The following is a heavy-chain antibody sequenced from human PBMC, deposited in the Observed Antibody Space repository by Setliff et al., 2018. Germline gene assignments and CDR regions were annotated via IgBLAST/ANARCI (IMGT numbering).Heavy chain of an antibody. J-gene: IGHJ6*03. CDR3: ARMGGFQYIDV. Sequence: SETLSLTCTVSGDSISSRRNYWGWFRQPAGKELEWIGQIYTSWSTNYNPSLKSRVTISLDTSKNRFSLSLASVTAEDTAVYYCARMGGFQYIDVWDKGTTVTVSS. V-gene: IGHV4-61*09. CDR1: GDSISSRRNY. CDR2: IYTSWST. D-gene: IGHD3-3*01.